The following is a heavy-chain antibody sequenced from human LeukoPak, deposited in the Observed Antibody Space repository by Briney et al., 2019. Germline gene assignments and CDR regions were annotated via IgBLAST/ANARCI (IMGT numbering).Heavy chain of an antibody. D-gene: IGHD3-22*01. CDR1: GFTFSSYA. CDR3: ARDARTVGITMIVVGFDY. V-gene: IGHV3-30*04. Sequence: GGSLRLSCAASGFTFSSYAMYWARQSPGKGLEWVAVISYDGSNKYYADSVKGRFTISRDNSKNTLYLQMNSLRAEDTAVYYCARDARTVGITMIVVGFDYWGQGTLVTVSS. CDR2: ISYDGSNK. J-gene: IGHJ4*02.